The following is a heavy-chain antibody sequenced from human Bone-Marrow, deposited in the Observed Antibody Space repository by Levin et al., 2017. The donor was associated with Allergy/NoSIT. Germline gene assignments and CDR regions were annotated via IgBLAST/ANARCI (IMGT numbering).Heavy chain of an antibody. CDR2: ISSSGSTI. CDR1: GFTFSDYY. J-gene: IGHJ3*02. V-gene: IGHV3-11*01. Sequence: GGSLRLSCAASGFTFSDYYMSWIRQAPGKGLEWVSYISSSGSTIYYADSVKGRFTISRDNAKNSLYLQMNSLRAEDTAVYYCAGYYDYVWGSYRPNDAFDIWGQGTMVTVSS. CDR3: AGYYDYVWGSYRPNDAFDI. D-gene: IGHD3-16*02.